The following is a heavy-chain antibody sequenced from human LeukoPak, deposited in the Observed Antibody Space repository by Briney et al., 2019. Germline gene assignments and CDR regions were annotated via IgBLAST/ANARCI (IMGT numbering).Heavy chain of an antibody. CDR2: INHSGST. Sequence: SETLSLTCAVYGGSFSGYYWSWIRQPPGKGLEWIGEINHSGSTNYNPSLKSRVTISVDTSKNQFSLKLSSVTAADTAVYYCARHIYNILTGYYANDAFDIWGQGTMVTVSS. D-gene: IGHD3-9*01. CDR3: ARHIYNILTGYYANDAFDI. V-gene: IGHV4-34*01. CDR1: GGSFSGYY. J-gene: IGHJ3*02.